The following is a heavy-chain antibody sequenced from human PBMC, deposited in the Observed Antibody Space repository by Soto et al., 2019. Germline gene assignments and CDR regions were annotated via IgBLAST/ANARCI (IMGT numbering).Heavy chain of an antibody. CDR2: INAGYGNT. CDR1: GYTFSSYA. D-gene: IGHD7-27*01. V-gene: IGHV1-3*01. Sequence: ASVKVSCKASGYTFSSYAMHWVRQAPGQRLEWMGWINAGYGNTRSSQKFQDRVTISRDTSASTAYMELTSLRSEDTAVYYCARDTGDGTFDFWGQGTLVTVSS. J-gene: IGHJ4*02. CDR3: ARDTGDGTFDF.